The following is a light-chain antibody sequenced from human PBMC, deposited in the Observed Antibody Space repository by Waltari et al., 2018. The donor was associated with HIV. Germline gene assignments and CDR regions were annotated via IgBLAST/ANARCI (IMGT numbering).Light chain of an antibody. CDR2: NND. CDR1: SPNVGAHI. Sequence: QSVLTQPSSASGTPGQTVTIFCSGSSPNVGAHIVNWYQQLPGTAPKLLIYNNDQRPSGVPDRFSGSKSGTSASLAVSGLQPEDEADYYCATWDDNLNGLLFGGRTKLTVL. J-gene: IGLJ2*01. CDR3: ATWDDNLNGLL. V-gene: IGLV1-44*01.